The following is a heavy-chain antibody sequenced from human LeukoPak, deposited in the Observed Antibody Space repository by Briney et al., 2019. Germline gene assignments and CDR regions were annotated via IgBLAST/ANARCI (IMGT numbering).Heavy chain of an antibody. Sequence: ASVTASCKASGYTFTGSYIHWVRQAPGQGLEWMGWINPNSGDTNYAQKFQGRVTMTMDTSISTAYMELSSLRSDDAAVYYCAGRSGAQLDYWGQGTMVSVSS. CDR1: GYTFTGSY. J-gene: IGHJ4*02. D-gene: IGHD7-27*01. CDR3: AGRSGAQLDY. V-gene: IGHV1-2*02. CDR2: INPNSGDT.